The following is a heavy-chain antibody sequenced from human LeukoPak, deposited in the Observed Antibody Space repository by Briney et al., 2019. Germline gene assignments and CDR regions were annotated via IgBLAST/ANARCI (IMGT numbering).Heavy chain of an antibody. CDR2: ISAYNGNT. J-gene: IGHJ4*02. V-gene: IGHV1-18*01. Sequence: ASVKVSCKASGYTFTSYGISWVRQAPGQGLEWMGWISAYNGNTNYAQKLQGRVTMTTDTSTSTVYMELRSLRSDDTAVYYCARDRSRIAAAGIVDYWGQGTLVTVSS. D-gene: IGHD6-13*01. CDR3: ARDRSRIAAAGIVDY. CDR1: GYTFTSYG.